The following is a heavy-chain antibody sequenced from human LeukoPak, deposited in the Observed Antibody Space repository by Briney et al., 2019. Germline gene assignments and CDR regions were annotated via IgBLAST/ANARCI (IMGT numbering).Heavy chain of an antibody. Sequence: PGGSLRLSCAASGINFRSSGMHWVRQAPGKGLEWVASIKPDGSEKYFVDSVKGRFTISRDNAKNSLYLQMNSLRAEDTAVYYCLRSGGYWGQGTPVTVSS. CDR2: IKPDGSEK. CDR1: GINFRSSG. CDR3: LRSGGY. V-gene: IGHV3-7*01. D-gene: IGHD1-26*01. J-gene: IGHJ4*02.